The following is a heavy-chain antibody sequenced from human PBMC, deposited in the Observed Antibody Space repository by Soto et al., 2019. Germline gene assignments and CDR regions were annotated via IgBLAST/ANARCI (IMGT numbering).Heavy chain of an antibody. CDR2: ISASSGNT. J-gene: IGHJ5*02. CDR1: GYSFNSYG. CDR3: ARETKFYGFWTGYYRFDT. D-gene: IGHD3-3*01. V-gene: IGHV1-18*01. Sequence: QTQLVQSGPEVKNPGASVKVSCKASGYSFNSYGISWVRQAPGQGLEWMGWISASSGNTSYAQELQGRDTRTTDTATSTAYMELRSLTSDDTAVYYCARETKFYGFWTGYYRFDTWGQGTLVSVSS.